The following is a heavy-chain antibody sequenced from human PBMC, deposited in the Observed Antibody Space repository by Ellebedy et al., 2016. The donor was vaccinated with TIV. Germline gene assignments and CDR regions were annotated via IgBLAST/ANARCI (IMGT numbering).Heavy chain of an antibody. CDR3: TRDFGASGTFDY. D-gene: IGHD3-16*01. Sequence: PGGSLRLSCTASGFRFGNYGMSWFRQTPGKGLEWVGLIRSKAYGGTTEYAASLKGGVSISRDDSKSIAYLEMNSLKTEDTAVYYCTRDFGASGTFDYWGQGTRVTVSS. CDR2: IRSKAYGGTT. J-gene: IGHJ4*02. CDR1: GFRFGNYG. V-gene: IGHV3-49*03.